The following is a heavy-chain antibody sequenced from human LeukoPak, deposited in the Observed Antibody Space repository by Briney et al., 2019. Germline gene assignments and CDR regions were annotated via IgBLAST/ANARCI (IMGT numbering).Heavy chain of an antibody. J-gene: IGHJ6*03. V-gene: IGHV4-4*07. Sequence: SETLSLTCTVSGGSISSYYWSWIRQPAGKGLEWIGRIYTSGSTNYNPSLKSRVTMSVDTSKNQFSLKLSSVTAADTAVYYCAGTTEGYCRGRSCYSYYYYMDVWGKGTTVTVSS. D-gene: IGHD2-15*01. CDR2: IYTSGST. CDR3: AGTTEGYCRGRSCYSYYYYMDV. CDR1: GGSISSYY.